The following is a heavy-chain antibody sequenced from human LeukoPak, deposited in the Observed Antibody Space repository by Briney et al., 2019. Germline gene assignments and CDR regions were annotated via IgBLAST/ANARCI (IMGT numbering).Heavy chain of an antibody. D-gene: IGHD6-19*01. CDR2: ITGTGGST. CDR1: GFTFSSYA. V-gene: IGHV3-23*01. Sequence: GGSLRLSCAASGFTFSSYAMSWVRQAPGKGLEWVSAITGTGGSTYYVASMKGWFTVSRDNSRNTLYLQMSSLRAEDSAMYYCAKVRDTRDWYKDAFDVWGQGTRVTVSS. CDR3: AKVRDTRDWYKDAFDV. J-gene: IGHJ3*01.